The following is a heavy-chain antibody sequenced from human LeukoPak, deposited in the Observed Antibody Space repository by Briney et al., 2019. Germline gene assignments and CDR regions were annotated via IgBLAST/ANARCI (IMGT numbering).Heavy chain of an antibody. CDR3: AKDSGRFLEWFNFDY. J-gene: IGHJ4*02. CDR2: ISYDGSNK. Sequence: GRSLRLSCAASGFTFSSDGMHWVRQAPGKGLEWVAVISYDGSNKYCADSVKGRFTISRDNSKNTLYLQMNSLRAGDTAVYYCAKDSGRFLEWFNFDYWGQGTLVTVSS. D-gene: IGHD3-3*01. V-gene: IGHV3-30*18. CDR1: GFTFSSDG.